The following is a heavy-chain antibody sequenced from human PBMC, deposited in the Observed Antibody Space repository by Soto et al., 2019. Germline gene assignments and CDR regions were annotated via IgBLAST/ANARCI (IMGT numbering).Heavy chain of an antibody. CDR2: ISGSGDDT. Sequence: PGGSMGLSSVAYGYTFSNFAIAWVRQAPGEGLEWVSAISGSGDDTFYADSMKGRFTISRDNSKDTLYLQINSLRAEDTAVYYCANPIPKTGTTFGFWGQGTLVTVSS. CDR1: GYTFSNFA. V-gene: IGHV3-23*01. J-gene: IGHJ4*02. CDR3: ANPIPKTGTTFGF. D-gene: IGHD1-1*01.